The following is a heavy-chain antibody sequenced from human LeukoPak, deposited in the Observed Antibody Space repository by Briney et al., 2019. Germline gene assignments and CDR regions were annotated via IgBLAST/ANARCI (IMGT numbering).Heavy chain of an antibody. J-gene: IGHJ4*02. CDR3: ARAQGAATAGDY. CDR2: ILYDGSNK. CDR1: GFTFSKYA. Sequence: GGSLRLSCAASGFTFSKYAMHWVRQTPGKGLEWVAVILYDGSNKYYTDSVKGRFTISRDNSKNTLYLQMNSLRDEDTAVYYCARAQGAATAGDYWGQGTLVTVSS. D-gene: IGHD1-26*01. V-gene: IGHV3-30*04.